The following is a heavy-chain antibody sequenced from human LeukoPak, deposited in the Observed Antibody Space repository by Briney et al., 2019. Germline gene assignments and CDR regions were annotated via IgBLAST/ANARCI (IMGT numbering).Heavy chain of an antibody. CDR2: SNAGNGNT. D-gene: IGHD3-10*01. CDR3: ARDIKGYYGSGNAFDI. CDR1: GYTFTSYA. J-gene: IGHJ3*02. V-gene: IGHV1-3*02. Sequence: ASVKVSCKASGYTFTSYAMHWVRQAPGQRLEWMGWSNAGNGNTKYSQEFQGRVTMTRDTSISTAYMELSRLRSDDTAVYYCARDIKGYYGSGNAFDIWGQGTMVTVSS.